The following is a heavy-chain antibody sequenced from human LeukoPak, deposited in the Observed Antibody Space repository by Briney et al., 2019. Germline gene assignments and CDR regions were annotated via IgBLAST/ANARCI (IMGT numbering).Heavy chain of an antibody. V-gene: IGHV3-53*01. CDR1: GFTVSSNY. CDR2: IYSGGST. CDR3: AVIISGWTFDY. J-gene: IGHJ4*02. D-gene: IGHD6-19*01. Sequence: PGGSLRLSCAASGFTVSSNYMSWVRQAPGKGLEWVSVIYSGGSTYYADSVKGRFTISRDNSKNTLYLQMNSLRAEDTAVYYCAVIISGWTFDYWGQGTLVTVSS.